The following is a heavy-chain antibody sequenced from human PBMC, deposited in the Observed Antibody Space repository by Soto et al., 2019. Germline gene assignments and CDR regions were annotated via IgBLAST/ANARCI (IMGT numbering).Heavy chain of an antibody. J-gene: IGHJ4*02. CDR3: TKGEDRGYSFGPDY. CDR2: ISYHSGTI. D-gene: IGHD5-18*01. CDR1: GFTFPYYA. Sequence: GGTLRLTCAASGFTFPYYAMQWVRQSPGKGLEWVSGISYHSGTIGYADSVKGRFTISRDNAKNSLYLQMNSLRAEDTALYYCTKGEDRGYSFGPDYWGQGTLVTVSS. V-gene: IGHV3-9*01.